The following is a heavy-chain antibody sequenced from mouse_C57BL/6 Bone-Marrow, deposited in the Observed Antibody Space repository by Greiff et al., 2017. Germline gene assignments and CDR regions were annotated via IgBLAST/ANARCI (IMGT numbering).Heavy chain of an antibody. CDR1: GYTFTSYW. J-gene: IGHJ3*01. CDR3: ARWNYSGSIPWFAY. Sequence: VQLQQPGAELVKPGASVKLSCKASGYTFTSYWMQWVKQRPGQGLEWIGEIDPSDSYTNYNQKFKGKATLTVDTSSSKAYMKLSSLTSEDSAVYYCARWNYSGSIPWFAYCGQGTLVTVSA. V-gene: IGHV1-50*01. D-gene: IGHD1-1*01. CDR2: IDPSDSYT.